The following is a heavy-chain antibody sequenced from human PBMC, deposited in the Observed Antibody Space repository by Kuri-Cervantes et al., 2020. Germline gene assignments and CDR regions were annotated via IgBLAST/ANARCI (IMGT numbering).Heavy chain of an antibody. CDR1: GYTFTSYG. D-gene: IGHD6-13*01. V-gene: IGHV1-18*01. CDR2: ISAYNGNT. CDR3: ARDHSSSWYPLLGTDY. Sequence: ASVKVSCKASGYTFTSYGISWVRQAPGQGLEWMGWISAYNGNTNYAQKLQGRVTMTTDTSTSTAYMELRSLRSDDTAVYYCARDHSSSWYPLLGTDYWGQGTLVTVSS. J-gene: IGHJ4*02.